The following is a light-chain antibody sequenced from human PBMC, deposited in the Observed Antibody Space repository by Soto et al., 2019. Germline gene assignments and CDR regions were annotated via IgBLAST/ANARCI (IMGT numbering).Light chain of an antibody. CDR1: QDISNY. CDR2: DAS. CDR3: QQSYSSPPT. J-gene: IGKJ1*01. Sequence: DIQMPQSPSSLSASVGDRVTITCQASQDISNYLNWYQQKPGKAPKLLIYDASNLETGVPSRFSGSGSGTDFTLTISSLQPEDFATYFCQQSYSSPPTFGQGTKVDIK. V-gene: IGKV1-39*01.